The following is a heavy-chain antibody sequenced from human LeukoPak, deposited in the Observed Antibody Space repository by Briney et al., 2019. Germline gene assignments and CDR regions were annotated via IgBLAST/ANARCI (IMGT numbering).Heavy chain of an antibody. CDR1: GGSFSGYY. J-gene: IGHJ5*02. Sequence: SETLSLTCAVYGGSFSGYYWSWIRQPPGKGLEWIGEINHSGSTNYNPSLKSRVTISVDTSKSQFSLKLSSVTAADTAVYYCARRGRRQLEPWGQGTLVTVSS. CDR2: INHSGST. CDR3: ARRGRRQLEP. D-gene: IGHD6-13*01. V-gene: IGHV4-34*01.